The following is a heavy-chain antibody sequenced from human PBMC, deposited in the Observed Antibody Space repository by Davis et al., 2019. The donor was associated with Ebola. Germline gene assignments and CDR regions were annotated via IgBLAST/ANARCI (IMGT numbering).Heavy chain of an antibody. V-gene: IGHV3-53*01. D-gene: IGHD4-11*01. CDR1: GFTVSSNY. CDR3: ASFRLPYYYGMDV. CDR2: IYSGGST. Sequence: GGSLRLSCAASGFTVSSNYMSWVRQAPGKGLEWVSVIYSGGSTYYADSVKGRFTISRDNSKNTLYLQMNSLRAEDTAVYYCASFRLPYYYGMDVWGQGTTVTVSS. J-gene: IGHJ6*02.